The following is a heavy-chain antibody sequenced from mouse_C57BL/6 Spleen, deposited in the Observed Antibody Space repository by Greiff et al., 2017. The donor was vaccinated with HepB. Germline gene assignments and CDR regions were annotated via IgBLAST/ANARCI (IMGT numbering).Heavy chain of an antibody. J-gene: IGHJ4*01. CDR3: ARDEGSHYAMDY. Sequence: DVKLVESEGGLVQPGSSMKLSCTASGFTFSDYYMAWVRQVPEKGLEWVANINYDGSSTYYLDSLKSRFIISRDNAKNILYLQMSSLKSEDTATYYCARDEGSHYAMDYWGQGTSVTVSS. CDR1: GFTFSDYY. D-gene: IGHD1-1*01. V-gene: IGHV5-16*01. CDR2: INYDGSST.